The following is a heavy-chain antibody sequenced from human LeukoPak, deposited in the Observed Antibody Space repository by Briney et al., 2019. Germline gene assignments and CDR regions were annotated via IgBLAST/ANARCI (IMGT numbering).Heavy chain of an antibody. CDR1: GGTFSSYA. CDR2: IIPIFGTA. Sequence: ASVKVSCKASGGTFSSYAISWVRQAPGQGLEWMGGIIPIFGTANYAQKLQGRVTITTDESTSTAYMELSSLRSEDTAVYYCARGNNVYYYDSSGYLFNWFDPWGQGTLVTVSS. D-gene: IGHD3-22*01. V-gene: IGHV1-69*05. CDR3: ARGNNVYYYDSSGYLFNWFDP. J-gene: IGHJ5*02.